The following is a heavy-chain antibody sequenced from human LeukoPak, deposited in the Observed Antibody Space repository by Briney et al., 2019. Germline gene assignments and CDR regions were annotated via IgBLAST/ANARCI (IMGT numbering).Heavy chain of an antibody. D-gene: IGHD4-23*01. CDR1: GGSISSYY. CDR2: IYYSGST. V-gene: IGHV4-59*08. J-gene: IGHJ4*02. CDR3: AGRFDYGGNPGGIDY. Sequence: PSETLSLTCTVSGGSISSYYWSWIRQPPEKGLEWIGYIYYSGSTNYNPSLKSRVTISVDTSKNQFSLKLSSVTAADTAVYYCAGRFDYGGNPGGIDYWGQGTLVTVSS.